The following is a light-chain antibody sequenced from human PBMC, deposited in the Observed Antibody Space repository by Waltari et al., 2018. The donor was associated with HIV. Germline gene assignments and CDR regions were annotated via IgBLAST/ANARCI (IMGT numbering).Light chain of an antibody. CDR3: SSYSNSPLYV. CDR1: GGDLGGYDY. CDR2: EVN. V-gene: IGLV2-14*01. J-gene: IGLJ1*01. Sequence: QSVLTQPASVSGSPGQSITISCTGSGGDLGGYDYVSWYQHHPGAAPKLIIYEVNKRASGISGRFSGSKSGNTAALTISGLQADDEADYYCSSYSNSPLYVFGPGTKVTVL.